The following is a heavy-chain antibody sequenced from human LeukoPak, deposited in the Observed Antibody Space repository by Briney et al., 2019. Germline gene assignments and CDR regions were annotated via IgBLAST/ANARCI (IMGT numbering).Heavy chain of an antibody. CDR1: GGSISSRSYY. D-gene: IGHD6-19*01. CDR2: IYYSGSI. J-gene: IGHJ3*02. CDR3: ARHAPQWLVPISAFDI. Sequence: SETLSLTCTVSGGSISSRSYYWGWIRQPPGRGLEWIGSIYYSGSIYYTPSLKSRVTISVDTSKNQFSLKLSSVTAADTAVYYCARHAPQWLVPISAFDIWGQGTTVAVSS. V-gene: IGHV4-39*01.